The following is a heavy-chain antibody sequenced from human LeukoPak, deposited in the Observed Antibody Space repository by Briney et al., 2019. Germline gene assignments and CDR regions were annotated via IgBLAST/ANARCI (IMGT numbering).Heavy chain of an antibody. Sequence: PGRSLRLSCAASGFKFDDYGMAWVRQVPGEGLEWVSGISWNAGSTGYVDSVKGRFTISRDNAKNSLYLQMNSLRGEDTALYYCARGSGSYSTYSDFWGQGTLVTVSS. CDR2: ISWNAGST. CDR3: ARGSGSYSTYSDF. V-gene: IGHV3-20*04. J-gene: IGHJ4*02. D-gene: IGHD1-26*01. CDR1: GFKFDDYG.